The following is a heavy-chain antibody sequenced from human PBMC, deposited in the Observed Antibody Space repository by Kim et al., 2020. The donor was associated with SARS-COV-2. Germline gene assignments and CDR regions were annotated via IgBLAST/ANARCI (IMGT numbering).Heavy chain of an antibody. Sequence: GGSLRLSCAASGFSFSSYAMSWVRQAPGKGLEWVSVIYSGGSSTYYADSVKGRFTISRDNSKNTLYLQMNSLRAEDTAVYYCAKDQGQSYVDYLGQGTLV. CDR1: GFSFSSYA. V-gene: IGHV3-23*03. D-gene: IGHD4-4*01. J-gene: IGHJ4*02. CDR3: AKDQGQSYVDY. CDR2: IYSGGSST.